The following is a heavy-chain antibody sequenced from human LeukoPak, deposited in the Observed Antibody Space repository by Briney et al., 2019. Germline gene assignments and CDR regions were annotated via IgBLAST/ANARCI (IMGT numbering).Heavy chain of an antibody. D-gene: IGHD6-19*01. CDR1: GFTFSSYA. J-gene: IGHJ3*02. CDR2: ISYDGSNK. Sequence: GGSLRLSCAASGFTFSSYAMHWVRQAPGKGLEWVAVISYDGSNKYYADSVKGRFTISRDNSKNTLYLQMNSLRAEDTAVYYCARGQGIAVAGSDAFDIWGQGTMVTVSS. CDR3: ARGQGIAVAGSDAFDI. V-gene: IGHV3-30-3*01.